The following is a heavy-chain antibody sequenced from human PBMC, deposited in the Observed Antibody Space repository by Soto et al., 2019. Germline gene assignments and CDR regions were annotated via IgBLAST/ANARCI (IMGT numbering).Heavy chain of an antibody. Sequence: ASVKVSFKASGYTFTRYGISWLRQTPGQGLEWMGWISAYNGNTKYAQRFQGRVTMTTDTSTSTAYMELRSLTSDDTAVYYCAREGYCSSGSCALYSHDYFGMDVWGQGTTVTVSS. CDR3: AREGYCSSGSCALYSHDYFGMDV. J-gene: IGHJ6*02. CDR2: ISAYNGNT. V-gene: IGHV1-18*01. D-gene: IGHD2-15*01. CDR1: GYTFTRYG.